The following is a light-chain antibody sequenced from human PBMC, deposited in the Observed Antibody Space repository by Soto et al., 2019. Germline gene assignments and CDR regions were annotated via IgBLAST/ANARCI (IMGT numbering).Light chain of an antibody. J-gene: IGKJ5*01. CDR2: DSS. V-gene: IGKV3-11*01. Sequence: ESVLTQSPVTLSFSPCDIATLSCRASQSVTSYLAWYQQKPGQAPRLLIYDSSNRAADIPARFSGSGSGTDFTLTISSLEPEDFAVYYCQQRSHWPITFGQGTRLEIK. CDR3: QQRSHWPIT. CDR1: QSVTSY.